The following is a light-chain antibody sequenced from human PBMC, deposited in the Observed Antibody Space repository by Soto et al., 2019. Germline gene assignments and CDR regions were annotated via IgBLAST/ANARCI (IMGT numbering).Light chain of an antibody. CDR1: SRDVGRYNL. CDR3: CSYAGSSLFAL. V-gene: IGLV2-23*02. J-gene: IGLJ2*01. CDR2: EDS. Sequence: QSALTQPASVSGSPGQSITISCSGTSRDVGRYNLVSWYQHHPGQALKLLIYEDSQRPLGVSNRFSGSKSGNTASLTISGLQAEDEADYYCCSYAGSSLFALFGGGTKLTVL.